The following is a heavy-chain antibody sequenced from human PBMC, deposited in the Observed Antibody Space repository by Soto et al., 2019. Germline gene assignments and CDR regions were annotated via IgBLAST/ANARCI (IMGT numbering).Heavy chain of an antibody. J-gene: IGHJ4*02. V-gene: IGHV4-30-2*01. D-gene: IGHD2-15*01. Sequence: SETLSLTCAVSGGSIISGGYSWSWIRQPPGKGLEWIGYIYSGTTHYNPSLESRVTIAMDRSKNQVSLSLKSVTVADTAVYYCAREDSGAFFDFWGQGTLVTVPQ. CDR2: IYSGTT. CDR1: GGSIISGGYS. CDR3: AREDSGAFFDF.